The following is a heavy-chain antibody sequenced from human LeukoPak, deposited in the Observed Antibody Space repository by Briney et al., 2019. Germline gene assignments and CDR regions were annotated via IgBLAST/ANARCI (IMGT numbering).Heavy chain of an antibody. J-gene: IGHJ6*04. CDR3: ARIVVVPAAMRGYYYDYGMDV. CDR1: GGSFSGYY. D-gene: IGHD2-2*01. CDR2: ISHSGST. V-gene: IGHV4-34*01. Sequence: SETLSLTCAIYGGSFSGYYWSWIRQSPGKGLEWIGEISHSGSTNYNPSLKSRVTISVDTSKNQFSLKLSSVTAADTAVYYCARIVVVPAAMRGYYYDYGMDVWGKGTTITVSS.